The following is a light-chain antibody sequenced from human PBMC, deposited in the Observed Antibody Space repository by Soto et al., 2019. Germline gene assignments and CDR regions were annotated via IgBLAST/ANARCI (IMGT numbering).Light chain of an antibody. CDR1: SNDVGTYDY. CDR3: SSHTSVNTRV. V-gene: IGLV2-14*01. CDR2: EVT. Sequence: SALTQPASVSGSPGQSIAISCTGTSNDVGTYDYVSWYQQYPDKAPKLIIYEVTQRLSGVSNLFSGSKSGNTASLTISGLQAEDEADYYCSSHTSVNTRVFGTGTKVTVL. J-gene: IGLJ1*01.